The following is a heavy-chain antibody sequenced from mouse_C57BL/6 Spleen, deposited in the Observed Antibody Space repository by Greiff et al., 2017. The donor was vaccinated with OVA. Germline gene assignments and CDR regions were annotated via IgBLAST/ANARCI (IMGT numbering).Heavy chain of an antibody. CDR1: GFSLTSYA. CDR3: ARNLLYYGSSPYYAMDY. V-gene: IGHV2-9-1*01. D-gene: IGHD1-1*01. J-gene: IGHJ4*01. Sequence: VKLVESGPGLVAPSQSLSITCTVSGFSLTSYAISWVRQPPGKGLEWLGVIWTGGGTNYNSALKSRPSISKDNSKSQVFLKMNSLQTDDTARYYCARNLLYYGSSPYYAMDYWGQGTSVTVSS. CDR2: IWTGGGT.